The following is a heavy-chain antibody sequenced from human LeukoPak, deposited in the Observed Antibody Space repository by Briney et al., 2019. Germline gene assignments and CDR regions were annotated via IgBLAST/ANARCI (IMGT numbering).Heavy chain of an antibody. V-gene: IGHV2-5*02. CDR2: IYWDDDK. CDR1: GFSLSTNGVG. D-gene: IGHD2-15*01. Sequence: SGPTLVKPTQTLTLTCTFSGFSLSTNGVGVGWIRQPPGKALERLALIYWDDDKRYSPSLKSRLTITKGTSKNQVVFTMTNMDPVDTATYYCAHTLEYCSGGSCFTFDYWGQGALVTVSS. CDR3: AHTLEYCSGGSCFTFDY. J-gene: IGHJ4*02.